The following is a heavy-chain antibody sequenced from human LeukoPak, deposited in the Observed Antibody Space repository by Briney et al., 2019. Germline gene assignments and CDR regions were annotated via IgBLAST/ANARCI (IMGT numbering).Heavy chain of an antibody. CDR3: ARDGGRWLQFLYAFDI. CDR1: GYTFTGYY. D-gene: IGHD5-24*01. CDR2: LNPNSGGT. V-gene: IGHV1-2*04. Sequence: ASVKVSCKASGYTFTGYYMHWVRQAPGKGFKWMGWLNPNSGGTNYAQKFQGWVTMTRDTSISTAYMELSRLRSDDTAVYYCARDGGRWLQFLYAFDIWGQGTMVTVSS. J-gene: IGHJ3*02.